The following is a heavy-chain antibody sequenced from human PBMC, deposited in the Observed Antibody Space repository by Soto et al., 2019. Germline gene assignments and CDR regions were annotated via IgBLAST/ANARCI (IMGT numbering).Heavy chain of an antibody. Sequence: ASVKVSCKASGYTIPNSGFSWVRQAPGQGLEWMGWISAYNGNTNYAQKLQGRVTMTTDTSTSTAYMELRSLRSDDTAVYYCSTYERYPTTVRGVIIIDSWGQGTLVTVSS. CDR2: ISAYNGNT. D-gene: IGHD3-10*01. CDR1: GYTIPNSG. V-gene: IGHV1-18*01. J-gene: IGHJ4*02. CDR3: STYERYPTTVRGVIIIDS.